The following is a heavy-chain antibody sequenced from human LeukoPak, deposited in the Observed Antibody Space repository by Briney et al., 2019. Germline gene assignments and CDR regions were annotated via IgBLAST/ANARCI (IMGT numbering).Heavy chain of an antibody. CDR1: GYTFTGYY. Sequence: ASVKVSCKASGYTFTGYYMHWVRQAPGQGLEWMGWINPNSGGTNYAQKFQGRVTMTRDTSISTAYMELSRLRSDDTAVYYCARARSLTRAVVVPAAIDYWGQGTLVTVSS. CDR2: INPNSGGT. CDR3: ARARSLTRAVVVPAAIDY. V-gene: IGHV1-2*02. D-gene: IGHD2-2*01. J-gene: IGHJ4*02.